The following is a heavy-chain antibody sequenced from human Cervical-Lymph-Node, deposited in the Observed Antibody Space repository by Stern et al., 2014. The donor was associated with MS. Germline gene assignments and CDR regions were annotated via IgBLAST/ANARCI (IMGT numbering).Heavy chain of an antibody. V-gene: IGHV3-53*01. Sequence: EVQLVESGGGLIQPGGSLRLSCAASGFTVSSNYMSWVRQAPGKGLEWASIIYSGGSTYYADSVKGRFTISRDNSKNTLYLQMNSLRAEDTAVYYCARDSYGYNYFDYWGQGTLVTVSS. CDR2: IYSGGST. D-gene: IGHD5-18*01. CDR3: ARDSYGYNYFDY. J-gene: IGHJ4*02. CDR1: GFTVSSNY.